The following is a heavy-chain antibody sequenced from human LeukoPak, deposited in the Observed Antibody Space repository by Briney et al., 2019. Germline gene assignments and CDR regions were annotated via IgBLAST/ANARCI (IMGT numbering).Heavy chain of an antibody. D-gene: IGHD1-26*01. CDR1: GFTFSSYA. Sequence: PGGSLRLSCAASGFTFSSYAMSWVRQAPGKGLEWVAVISYDGSNKYYADSVKGRFTISRDNSKNTLYLQMNSLRAEDTAVYYCATSPRGLLWEIDYWGQGTLVTVSS. V-gene: IGHV3-30-3*01. J-gene: IGHJ4*02. CDR3: ATSPRGLLWEIDY. CDR2: ISYDGSNK.